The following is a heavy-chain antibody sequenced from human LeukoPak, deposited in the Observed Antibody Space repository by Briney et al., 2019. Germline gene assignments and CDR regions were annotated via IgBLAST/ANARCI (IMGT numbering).Heavy chain of an antibody. V-gene: IGHV3-30*18. Sequence: GGSLRLSCAASGFTFSSYGMHWVRQAPGKGLEWVAVISYDGSNKYYADSVKGRFTISRDNSKNTLYLEMDSLRAEDTAVYYCAKDQQNLNFDYWGQGTLVTVSS. CDR3: AKDQQNLNFDY. D-gene: IGHD6-13*01. CDR1: GFTFSSYG. CDR2: ISYDGSNK. J-gene: IGHJ4*02.